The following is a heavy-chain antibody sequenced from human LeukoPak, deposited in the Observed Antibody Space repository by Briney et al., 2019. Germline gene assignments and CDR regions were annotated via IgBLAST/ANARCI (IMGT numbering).Heavy chain of an antibody. V-gene: IGHV4-59*08. Sequence: PSETLSLTCTVSGGSFSTYYWSWIRQPPGKGLDWIGYIYYTGSTNSNPSLKSRVTISADTPKNQFSLKLSSVTAADTAVYYCARRARENWYFDLWGRGTLVTVSS. CDR1: GGSFSTYY. CDR2: IYYTGST. J-gene: IGHJ2*01. CDR3: ARRARENWYFDL.